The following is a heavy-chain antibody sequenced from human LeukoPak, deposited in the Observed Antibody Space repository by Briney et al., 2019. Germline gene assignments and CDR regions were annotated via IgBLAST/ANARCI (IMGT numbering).Heavy chain of an antibody. CDR1: GASISPYY. CDR3: ARDRDSSGWFDY. CDR2: IYYSGSA. V-gene: IGHV4-59*01. J-gene: IGHJ4*02. D-gene: IGHD6-19*01. Sequence: SETLSLTCTVSGASISPYYWSWIRQPPGKGLEWIGFIYYSGSANYNPSLKSRVTMSVDMSKNQFSLKLSSVTAADTAFYYCARDRDSSGWFDYWGQGALVTVSS.